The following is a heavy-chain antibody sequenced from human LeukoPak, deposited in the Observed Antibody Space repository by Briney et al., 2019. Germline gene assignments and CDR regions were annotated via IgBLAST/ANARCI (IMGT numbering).Heavy chain of an antibody. J-gene: IGHJ5*02. V-gene: IGHV4-59*12. CDR1: GGSISSYY. Sequence: SETLSLTCTVSGGSISSYYWSWIRQPPGKGLEWIGYIYYSGSTNYNPSLKSRVTISVDTSKNQFSLKLSSVTAADTAVYYCARGYVAVRVGNWFDPWGQGTLVTVSS. CDR2: IYYSGST. CDR3: ARGYVAVRVGNWFDP. D-gene: IGHD3-10*01.